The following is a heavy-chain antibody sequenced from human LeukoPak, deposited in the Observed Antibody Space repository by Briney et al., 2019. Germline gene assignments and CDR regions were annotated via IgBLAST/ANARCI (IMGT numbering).Heavy chain of an antibody. V-gene: IGHV3-11*01. J-gene: IGHJ6*02. CDR3: ARARTYSSGWSIYYGMDV. CDR2: ISSSGSTI. D-gene: IGHD6-19*01. Sequence: GGSLRLSCAASGFTFSDYYMSWIRQAPGKGLEWVSYISSSGSTIYYADSVKGRFTISRDNAKNSLYLQMNSLRAEDTAVYYCARARTYSSGWSIYYGMDVWGQGTTVTVSS. CDR1: GFTFSDYY.